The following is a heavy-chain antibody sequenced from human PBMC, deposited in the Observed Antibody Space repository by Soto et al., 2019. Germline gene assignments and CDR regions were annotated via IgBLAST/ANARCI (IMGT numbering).Heavy chain of an antibody. J-gene: IGHJ4*02. D-gene: IGHD6-19*01. V-gene: IGHV4-59*08. CDR1: GGSINSYY. CDR3: ARLPGYSSGVFDY. Sequence: PSETLSLTCTVSGGSINSYYWSWIRQPPGKGLEWIGYIYYSGSTNYNPSLKSRVTISIDTSKKEFSLKVSSVTAADTAVYYCARLPGYSSGVFDYWGQGTLVTVSS. CDR2: IYYSGST.